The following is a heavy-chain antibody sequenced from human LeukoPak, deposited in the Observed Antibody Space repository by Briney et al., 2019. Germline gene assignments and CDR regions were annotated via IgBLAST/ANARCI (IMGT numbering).Heavy chain of an antibody. J-gene: IGHJ4*02. CDR1: GFTFSSYA. Sequence: GGSLRLSCSASGFTFSSYAMHWVRQAPGKGLEYVSAISGNGGSTYYADSVKGRFTISRDNSKNTLYLQMSSLRAEDTAVYYCVKENTSWRMVYFDYWGQGTLVTVSS. CDR3: VKENTSWRMVYFDY. V-gene: IGHV3-64D*06. D-gene: IGHD2-2*01. CDR2: ISGNGGST.